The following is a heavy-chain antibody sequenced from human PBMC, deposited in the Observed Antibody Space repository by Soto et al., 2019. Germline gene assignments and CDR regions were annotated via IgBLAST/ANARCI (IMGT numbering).Heavy chain of an antibody. V-gene: IGHV3-74*01. Sequence: EVQLVESGGGLVQPGGSLRLSCAASGFTFSIYWMHWVRQAPGEGLVWVSRINGDGSATNYADSVKGRFTISRDNAKNTLHLQMNSLRAEDTALYYCARREATDGVLDFWGQGTLVTVSS. CDR3: ARREATDGVLDF. J-gene: IGHJ4*02. CDR1: GFTFSIYW. CDR2: INGDGSAT. D-gene: IGHD1-26*01.